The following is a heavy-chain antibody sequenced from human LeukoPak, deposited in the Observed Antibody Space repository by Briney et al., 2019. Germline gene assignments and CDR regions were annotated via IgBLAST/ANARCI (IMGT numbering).Heavy chain of an antibody. Sequence: APXXGREGMGIINPSGGSTSYAQKFQGRVTMTRDTSTSTVYMELSSLRSEDTAVYYCARANGDNDAFDIWGQGTMVTVSS. V-gene: IGHV1-46*01. J-gene: IGHJ3*02. CDR2: INPSGGST. CDR3: ARANGDNDAFDI. D-gene: IGHD4-17*01.